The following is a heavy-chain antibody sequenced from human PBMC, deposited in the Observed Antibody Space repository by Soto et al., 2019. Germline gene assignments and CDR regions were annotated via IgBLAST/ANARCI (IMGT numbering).Heavy chain of an antibody. CDR1: GFTFSSYA. V-gene: IGHV3-30-3*01. J-gene: IGHJ4*02. CDR3: ASTYGDY. D-gene: IGHD3-16*01. CDR2: ISYDGSNK. Sequence: QVQLVESGGGVVQPGRSLRLSCAASGFTFSSYAMHWVRQAPGKGLEWVAVISYDGSNKYYADSVKGRFTISRDNSKNTLYLQLNSLRAEDTSVYHCASTYGDYWGQGTLVTVSS.